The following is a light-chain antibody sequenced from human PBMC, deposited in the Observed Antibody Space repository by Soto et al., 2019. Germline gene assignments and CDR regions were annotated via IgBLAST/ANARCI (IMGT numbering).Light chain of an antibody. CDR1: RAITDY. Sequence: DIQMIQSPSSLSASVGDRVTITCRASRAITDYLAWYQQKPGQVPKLLVYTASTLQSGVPSRFTASGSGTDFTLTITGLQPEDFATYYCQNYDSAPWTFGQGTKVEF. CDR3: QNYDSAPWT. V-gene: IGKV1-27*01. J-gene: IGKJ1*01. CDR2: TAS.